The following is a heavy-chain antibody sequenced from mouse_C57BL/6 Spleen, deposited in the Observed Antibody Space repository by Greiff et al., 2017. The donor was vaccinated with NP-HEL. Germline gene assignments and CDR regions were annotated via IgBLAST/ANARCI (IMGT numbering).Heavy chain of an antibody. CDR1: GYSITSGYY. V-gene: IGHV3-6*01. CDR3: ARQFITTGYFDV. J-gene: IGHJ1*03. Sequence: EVKLVESGPGLVKPSQSLSLPCSVPGYSITSGYYWNWIRQFPGNKLEWMGYISYDGSNNYNPSLKNRISITRDTSKNQFFLKLNSVTTEDTATYYCARQFITTGYFDVWGTGTTVTVSS. D-gene: IGHD1-1*01. CDR2: ISYDGSN.